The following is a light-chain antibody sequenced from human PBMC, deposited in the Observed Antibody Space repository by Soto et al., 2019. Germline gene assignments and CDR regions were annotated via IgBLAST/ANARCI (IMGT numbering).Light chain of an antibody. V-gene: IGKV1-5*03. CDR2: KAS. Sequence: DIQMTQSPSTLSGSVGDRVTITCRASQTISSWLAWYQQKPGKAPKLLIYKASTLKSGVPSRFSGSGSGTEFPLTISRLEPEDFATYYCQHYNSYSEAFGQGTKGDIK. CDR1: QTISSW. CDR3: QHYNSYSEA. J-gene: IGKJ1*01.